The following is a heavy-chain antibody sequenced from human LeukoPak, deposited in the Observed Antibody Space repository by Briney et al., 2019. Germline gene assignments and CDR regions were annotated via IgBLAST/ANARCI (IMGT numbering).Heavy chain of an antibody. V-gene: IGHV5-51*01. Sequence: GESLKISCKGSGYSFTSYWIGWVRQMPGKGLEWMGIIYPGDSDTRYSPSFQGQVTISADKSISTAYLQWSSLKASDTAVYYCARRAVAATYYFDYWGQGTLVTVSS. J-gene: IGHJ4*02. CDR1: GYSFTSYW. CDR3: ARRAVAATYYFDY. CDR2: IYPGDSDT. D-gene: IGHD6-19*01.